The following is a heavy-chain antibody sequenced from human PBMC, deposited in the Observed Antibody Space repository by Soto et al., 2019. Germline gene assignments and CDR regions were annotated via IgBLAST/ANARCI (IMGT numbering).Heavy chain of an antibody. Sequence: QMQLVQSGPEVKKPGSSVKVSYKASGDSFGSYAVSWVRQAPGQWLEWMGAIIPVFGTTNYTQKFQGRFTITADDSTTTAYMELSSLRSDDTAVYYCARETFGRFDPWGQGTLVTVSS. J-gene: IGHJ5*02. CDR1: GDSFGSYA. CDR2: IIPVFGTT. D-gene: IGHD3-10*01. CDR3: ARETFGRFDP. V-gene: IGHV1-69*01.